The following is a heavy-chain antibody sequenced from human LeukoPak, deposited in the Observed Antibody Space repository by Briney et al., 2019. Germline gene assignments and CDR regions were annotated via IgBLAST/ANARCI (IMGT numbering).Heavy chain of an antibody. CDR3: ARGRGSTSRY. V-gene: IGHV1-18*01. CDR1: GYTFTSYG. J-gene: IGHJ4*02. CDR2: ISTYNGNT. D-gene: IGHD5-12*01. Sequence: ASVKVSCKASGYTFTSYGITWVRPAPGQGLEWMGWISTYNGNTNYAQNLQGRVSMTTDTSTSTAYMELRSLRSDDTAVYYCARGRGSTSRYWGQGTLVTVSS.